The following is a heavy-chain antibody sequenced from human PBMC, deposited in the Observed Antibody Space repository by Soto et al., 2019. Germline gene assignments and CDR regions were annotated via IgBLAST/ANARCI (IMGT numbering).Heavy chain of an antibody. D-gene: IGHD2-8*01. CDR2: ISDSGSRT. J-gene: IGHJ4*02. CDR3: AKDRSCTDGVGYLDL. V-gene: IGHV3-23*01. CDR1: GFTFGRYA. Sequence: EMQLLESGGGLVQPGGSLRLSCVASGFTFGRYAMSWARQTPGKGLEWVSGISDSGSRTYYADSVKGRFTISRDNSGGTLYLQMSSLRADDTDDYYCAKDRSCTDGVGYLDLWCQGTRVTVSP.